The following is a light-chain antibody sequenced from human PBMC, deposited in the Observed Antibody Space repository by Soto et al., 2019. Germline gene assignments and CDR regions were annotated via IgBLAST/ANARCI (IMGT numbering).Light chain of an antibody. CDR1: QSINSE. Sequence: EIVMTQSPATLSLSPGERAALSCRASQSINSELAWYQQKPGQPPRLLIYVASTRATGVPARFTGSESGSEFTLTISVLQSEDFAVYYCQQGHNWPLTFGQGTRLEI. V-gene: IGKV3-15*01. J-gene: IGKJ2*01. CDR2: VAS. CDR3: QQGHNWPLT.